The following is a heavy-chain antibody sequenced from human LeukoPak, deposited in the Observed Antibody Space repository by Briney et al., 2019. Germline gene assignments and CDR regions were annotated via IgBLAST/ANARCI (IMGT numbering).Heavy chain of an antibody. Sequence: PSETLSLTCAVYGGSFSGYYWSWIRQPPGKGLEWIGEINHSGSTNYNPSLKSRVTISVDTSKNQFSLKLSSVTAADTAVYYCARRRAYCGGDCPFWAFDIWGQGTMVTVSS. CDR3: ARRRAYCGGDCPFWAFDI. V-gene: IGHV4-34*01. J-gene: IGHJ3*02. D-gene: IGHD2-21*01. CDR2: INHSGST. CDR1: GGSFSGYY.